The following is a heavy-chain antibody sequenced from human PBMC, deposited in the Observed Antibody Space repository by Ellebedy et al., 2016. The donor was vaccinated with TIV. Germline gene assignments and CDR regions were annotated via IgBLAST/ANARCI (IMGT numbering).Heavy chain of an antibody. Sequence: SVKVSCKASGATFSGSAISWVRQAPGLGLEWIGGMIAIFGTTKYAQKFQGRVTITADQLTTTSHMELSDLRFEDTAIYYCARHIGYSNGPSEYWGQGSLVTVSS. V-gene: IGHV1-69*13. D-gene: IGHD6-19*01. CDR3: ARHIGYSNGPSEY. CDR1: GATFSGSA. J-gene: IGHJ4*02. CDR2: MIAIFGTT.